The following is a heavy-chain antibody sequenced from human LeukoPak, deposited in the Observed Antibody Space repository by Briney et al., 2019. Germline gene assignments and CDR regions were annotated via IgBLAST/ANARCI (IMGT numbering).Heavy chain of an antibody. CDR2: IYYSGST. D-gene: IGHD5-18*01. V-gene: IGHV4-31*03. Sequence: SETLSLTCTVSGGSISSGGYYWSWIRQHPGKGLEWIGYIYYSGSTYYNPSPKSRVTISVDTSKNQFSLKLSSVTAADTAVYYCARAGYSYGRFDYWGQGTLVTVSS. CDR3: ARAGYSYGRFDY. J-gene: IGHJ4*02. CDR1: GGSISSGGYY.